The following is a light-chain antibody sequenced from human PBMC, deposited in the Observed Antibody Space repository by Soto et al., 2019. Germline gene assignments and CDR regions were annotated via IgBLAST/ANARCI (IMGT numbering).Light chain of an antibody. V-gene: IGKV3-15*01. J-gene: IGKJ4*01. CDR1: QSVSSN. CDR2: VAS. Sequence: EIVMTQSPGTLSVSPGERATLSCRASQSVSSNLAWNQQKPGQTPKLLIYVASTRATGIPARFSGSGSGTEFTLTISSLQSEDFAVYYCQQYNVWPLTFGGGTKVEFK. CDR3: QQYNVWPLT.